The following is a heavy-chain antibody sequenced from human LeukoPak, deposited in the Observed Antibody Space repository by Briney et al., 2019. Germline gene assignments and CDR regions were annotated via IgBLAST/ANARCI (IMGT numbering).Heavy chain of an antibody. CDR3: ARYDDYYDSSGYYADAFDI. CDR1: GGSISSYY. CDR2: IYYSGST. J-gene: IGHJ3*02. Sequence: PSETLSLTCTVSGGSISSYYWSRIRQPPGKGLEWIAYIYYSGSTNYNPSLKSRVTISVDTSKNQFSLKLSSVTAADTAVYYCARYDDYYDSSGYYADAFDIWGQGQWSPSLQ. D-gene: IGHD3-22*01. V-gene: IGHV4-59*01.